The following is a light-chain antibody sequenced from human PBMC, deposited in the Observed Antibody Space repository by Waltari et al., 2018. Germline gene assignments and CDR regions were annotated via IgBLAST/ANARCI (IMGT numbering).Light chain of an antibody. CDR2: VNSDGSH. J-gene: IGLJ3*02. CDR1: SGYSSNV. CDR3: QTGGHGTWV. Sequence: LVLTQSPSASASLGASVKLTCTLSSGYSSNVITWLQQKPGKGPRYLMKVNSDGSHRKGDDIPVRFSASNSGTEYYVTISSLQSEDEADYYCQTGGHGTWVFGGGTKLTVL. V-gene: IGLV4-69*01.